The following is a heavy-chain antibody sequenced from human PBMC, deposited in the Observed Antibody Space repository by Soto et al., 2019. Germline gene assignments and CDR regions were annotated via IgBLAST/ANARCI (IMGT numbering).Heavy chain of an antibody. Sequence: GGCLRLSCAASVFTFCTYWMSWVRRAPGKGLEWVATIVPDGSEKYYVDSVKGRFTISRDNAKNSLYLQMQSLRAEDTAMYYCARDGVGYCRSRSCDRDRPQYHFGMDVWRQGTTVTVSS. CDR3: ARDGVGYCRSRSCDRDRPQYHFGMDV. D-gene: IGHD2-2*02. CDR1: VFTFCTYW. CDR2: IVPDGSEK. V-gene: IGHV3-7*01. J-gene: IGHJ6*02.